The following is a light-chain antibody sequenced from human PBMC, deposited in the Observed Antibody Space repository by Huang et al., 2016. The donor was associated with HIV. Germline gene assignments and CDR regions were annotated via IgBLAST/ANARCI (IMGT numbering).Light chain of an antibody. CDR2: LGS. Sequence: DIVMTQSPLSLPVTPGEPASISCRSSQSLLHSNGYSYLDWYLQKPVQSPQLLIYLGSNRASGVPDRFSGSGSGTDFTLKISRVEAEDVGVYYCMQALQTPWTFGQGTKVEIK. J-gene: IGKJ1*01. CDR1: QSLLHSNGYSY. CDR3: MQALQTPWT. V-gene: IGKV2-28*01.